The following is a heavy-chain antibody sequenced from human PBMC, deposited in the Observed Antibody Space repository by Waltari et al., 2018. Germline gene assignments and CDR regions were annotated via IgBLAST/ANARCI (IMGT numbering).Heavy chain of an antibody. CDR3: ARGGISGAFDI. J-gene: IGHJ3*02. Sequence: EVQLVETGGGLIQPGGSLRLSCAASGFTVSSNYMSWVRQAPGKGLEWVSVIYSGGSTYYADAVKGRFTIARDNAKNTLYLQMNSLRAEDTAVYYCARGGISGAFDIWGQGTMVTVSS. CDR1: GFTVSSNY. CDR2: IYSGGST. D-gene: IGHD6-13*01. V-gene: IGHV3-53*02.